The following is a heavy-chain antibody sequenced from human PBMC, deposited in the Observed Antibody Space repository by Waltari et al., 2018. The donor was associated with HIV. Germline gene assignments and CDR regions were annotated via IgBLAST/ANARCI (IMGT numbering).Heavy chain of an antibody. V-gene: IGHV4-39*07. CDR3: ARLDWSGYRPQPYYVDY. CDR1: GGSISSSSYY. CDR2: IYYSGST. Sequence: GSGPGLVKPSETLSLTCTVSGGSISSSSYYWGWIRQPPGKGLEWIGGIYYSGSTYYNPSLKSRVTISVDTSKNQFSLKLSSVTAADTAVYYCARLDWSGYRPQPYYVDYWGQGTLVTVSS. J-gene: IGHJ4*02. D-gene: IGHD3-3*01.